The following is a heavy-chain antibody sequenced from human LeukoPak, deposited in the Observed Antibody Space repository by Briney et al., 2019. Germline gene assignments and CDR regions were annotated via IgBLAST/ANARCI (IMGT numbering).Heavy chain of an antibody. D-gene: IGHD3-10*01. CDR1: GYTFTSHG. V-gene: IGHV1-18*01. J-gene: IGHJ5*02. Sequence: ALVTVSCKTSGYTFTSHGINWVRQAPGRGLEWMGWISTYNGDTNSAQKFQGRVTLTTDTSTSTAYMELRSLRYDDTAVYYCTRRGPPATNWFDPWGQGTLVTVSS. CDR3: TRRGPPATNWFDP. CDR2: ISTYNGDT.